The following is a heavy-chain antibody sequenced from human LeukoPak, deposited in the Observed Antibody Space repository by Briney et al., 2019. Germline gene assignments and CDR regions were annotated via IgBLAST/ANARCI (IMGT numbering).Heavy chain of an antibody. CDR1: GFTFSSYW. CDR3: ARDNGYSSFDC. CDR2: IKQDGSAK. J-gene: IGHJ4*02. V-gene: IGHV3-7*01. Sequence: TGGSLRLSCAASGFTFSSYWMSWVRQAPGKGLERVANIKQDGSAKNYGDSVRGRFTISRDNAKNSLFLQMNSLRAEDTAVYYCARDNGYSSFDCWGQGTLVTVSS. D-gene: IGHD5-18*01.